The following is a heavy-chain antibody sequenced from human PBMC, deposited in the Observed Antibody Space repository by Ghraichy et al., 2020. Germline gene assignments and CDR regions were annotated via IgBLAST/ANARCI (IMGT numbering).Heavy chain of an antibody. J-gene: IGHJ4*02. Sequence: ASVKVSCKASGYTFTSYGISWVRQAPGQGLEWMGWISAYNGNTNYAQKLQGRVTMTTDTSTSTAYMELRSLRSDDTAVYYCARGYTGYSSSWPFDYWGQGTLVTVSS. CDR3: ARGYTGYSSSWPFDY. CDR1: GYTFTSYG. V-gene: IGHV1-18*01. D-gene: IGHD6-13*01. CDR2: ISAYNGNT.